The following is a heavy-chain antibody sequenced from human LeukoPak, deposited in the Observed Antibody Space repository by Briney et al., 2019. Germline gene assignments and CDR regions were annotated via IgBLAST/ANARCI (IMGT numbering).Heavy chain of an antibody. D-gene: IGHD3-16*02. CDR3: ARGVINFYYFDY. J-gene: IGHJ4*02. CDR1: GFTFGDYA. V-gene: IGHV3-49*03. Sequence: GGSLRLSCTVSGFTFGDYAMGWFRQAPGKGLEWVGFIRSKSYGGATEYAASLKGGFTISRDDSKSIAYLQMNSLKTEDTAVYYCARGVINFYYFDYWGQGTLVTVSS. CDR2: IRSKSYGGAT.